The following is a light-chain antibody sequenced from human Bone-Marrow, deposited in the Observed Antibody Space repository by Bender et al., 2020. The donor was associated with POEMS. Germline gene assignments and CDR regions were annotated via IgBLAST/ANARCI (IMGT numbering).Light chain of an antibody. CDR2: EVS. CDR1: SSDVGSYNL. CDR3: CSFATSNTWV. J-gene: IGLJ3*02. Sequence: QSALTQAASVSGSPGQSITISCTGTSSDVGSYNLVSWYQQHPGEAPKLMIFEVSRRPSGVSNHFSGSKSGNTASLTISGLQAEDEADYYCCSFATSNTWVFGGGTKVTVL. V-gene: IGLV2-23*02.